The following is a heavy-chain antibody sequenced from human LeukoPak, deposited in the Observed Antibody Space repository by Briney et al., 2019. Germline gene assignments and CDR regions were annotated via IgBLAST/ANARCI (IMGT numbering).Heavy chain of an antibody. CDR3: ARDRGSYDAFDI. D-gene: IGHD1-26*01. V-gene: IGHV1-69*04. J-gene: IGHJ3*02. Sequence: SVKVSCKASGGTFSSYAISWVRQAPGQGLEWMGRIIPILGIANYAQKFQGRVTITADKSTSTAYMELSSLRSEDTAVYYCARDRGSYDAFDIWGQGTMVTVSS. CDR2: IIPILGIA. CDR1: GGTFSSYA.